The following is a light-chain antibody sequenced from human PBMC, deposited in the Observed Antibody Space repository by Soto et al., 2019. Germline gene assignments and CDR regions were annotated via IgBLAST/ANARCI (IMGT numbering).Light chain of an antibody. CDR2: EVT. CDR1: SSDIGYYNY. V-gene: IGLV2-14*01. CDR3: SSYTTTSSYV. Sequence: QSVLTQPASVSGSPGQSITIPCTGTSSDIGYYNYVSWYQQHPGKAPKLMISEVTNRPSGVSNRFSGSKSGNTASLTIFGLQAEDEADYYCSSYTTTSSYVFGGGTKVTVL. J-gene: IGLJ1*01.